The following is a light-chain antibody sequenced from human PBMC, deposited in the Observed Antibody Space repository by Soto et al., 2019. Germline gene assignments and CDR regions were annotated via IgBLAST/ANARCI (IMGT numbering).Light chain of an antibody. J-gene: IGKJ1*01. CDR1: ENVATNY. CDR2: DAS. V-gene: IGKV3-20*01. Sequence: IVLTQSPGTLSLSPGERATLSCRASENVATNYLAWYQQKPGQAPRLLIFDASHRAADIPDRFSGSGTGTDFTLIISRLEPEDFAVYHCQQYAISPWTFGQGTKLEVK. CDR3: QQYAISPWT.